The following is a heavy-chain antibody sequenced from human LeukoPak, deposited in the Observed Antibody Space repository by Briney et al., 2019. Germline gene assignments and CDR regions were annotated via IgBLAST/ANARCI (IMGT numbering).Heavy chain of an antibody. J-gene: IGHJ3*02. CDR3: AGRISDAFDI. Sequence: PGEALKISCEASGYSFTSYWNGWVRQMPGKGLEWMGIIFPSDSDSTYSPSFQGQVTTSVDKSISTAYLKWNILKASDTAMYYWAGRISDAFDIGGQGTMVAVSS. CDR2: IFPSDSDS. D-gene: IGHD3-10*01. V-gene: IGHV5-51*01. CDR1: GYSFTSYW.